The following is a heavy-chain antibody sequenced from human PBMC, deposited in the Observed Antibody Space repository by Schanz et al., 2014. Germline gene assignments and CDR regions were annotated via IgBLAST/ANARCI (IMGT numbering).Heavy chain of an antibody. CDR2: INPNRGGT. Sequence: QVQLGQSGAEVKKPGASVRVSCKASGYTFTGYYMNWVRQAPGQGLEWMVWINPNRGGTDYAQKSQSRLTMISDASISTAFMVLSRLRSDDAATYYCAGGGGGPTVTTGCYGMDVWGQGTTVAVSS. D-gene: IGHD4-17*01. V-gene: IGHV1-2*02. CDR3: AGGGGGPTVTTGCYGMDV. CDR1: GYTFTGYY. J-gene: IGHJ6*02.